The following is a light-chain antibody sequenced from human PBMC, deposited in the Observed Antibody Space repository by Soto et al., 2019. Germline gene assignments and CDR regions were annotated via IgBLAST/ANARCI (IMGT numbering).Light chain of an antibody. Sequence: QSALTQPASVSGSPGQSITISCTGTSSDVGGYNYVSWYQQHPGKAPQLMIYDVSHRPSGVSDRFSGSKSGNTASLTISGLQAEDEADYYCGSYTSSSTLGVFGTRTKLTVL. CDR1: SSDVGGYNY. CDR2: DVS. V-gene: IGLV2-14*01. CDR3: GSYTSSSTLGV. J-gene: IGLJ1*01.